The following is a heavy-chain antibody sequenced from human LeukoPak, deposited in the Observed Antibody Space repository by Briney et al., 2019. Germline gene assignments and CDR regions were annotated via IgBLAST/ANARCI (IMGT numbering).Heavy chain of an antibody. V-gene: IGHV1-2*02. J-gene: IGHJ4*02. CDR3: ARDGLYYGSGSYGFDY. CDR2: INPNSGGT. Sequence: ASVKVSCKASGYTFTGYYMHWVRQAPGQGLEWMGWINPNSGGTNYAQKFQGRVTMTRDTSISAAYMELSRLTSDDTAVYYCARDGLYYGSGSYGFDYWGQGTLVTVSS. D-gene: IGHD3-10*01. CDR1: GYTFTGYY.